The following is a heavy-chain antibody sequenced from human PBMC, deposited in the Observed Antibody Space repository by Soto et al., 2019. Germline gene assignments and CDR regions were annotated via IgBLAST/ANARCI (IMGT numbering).Heavy chain of an antibody. CDR3: ASGRYGSGSAWFDP. D-gene: IGHD3-10*01. CDR1: GGSISSGGYY. J-gene: IGHJ5*02. V-gene: IGHV4-31*03. CDR2: IYYSGST. Sequence: QVQLQESGPGLVKPSQTLSLTCTVSGGSISSGGYYWSWIRQHPGKGLEWIGYIYYSGSTYYNPSLKSRVTISVDTSKTQFSLKLSSVTAADTAVYYCASGRYGSGSAWFDPCGQGTLVTVSS.